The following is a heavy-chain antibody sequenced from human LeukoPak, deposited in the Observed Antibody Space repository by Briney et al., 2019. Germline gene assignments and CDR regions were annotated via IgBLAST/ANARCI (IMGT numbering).Heavy chain of an antibody. Sequence: PSETLSLTCAVYGGSFSGYYWSWIRQPPGKGLEWSGEINHSGSTNYNPSLKSRVTISVDTSKNQFSLKLSSVTAADTAVYYCARNHEVVPAGGYRDYYYGMDVWGQGTTVTVSS. CDR3: ARNHEVVPAGGYRDYYYGMDV. J-gene: IGHJ6*02. D-gene: IGHD2-2*01. CDR1: GGSFSGYY. V-gene: IGHV4-34*01. CDR2: INHSGST.